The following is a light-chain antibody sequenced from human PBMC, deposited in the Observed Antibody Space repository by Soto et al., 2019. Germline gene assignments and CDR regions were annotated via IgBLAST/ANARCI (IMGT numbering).Light chain of an antibody. Sequence: QSALTQPASVSGSPGQSITISCTGTSSDVGGYNYVSWYQQHPGKAPKLMIYDVSNRPSGVSNRFSGYKSGNTASLTISGLQAEDEADYYCSSYTSSSTLVVFGGGTNSPS. CDR3: SSYTSSSTLVV. CDR1: SSDVGGYNY. V-gene: IGLV2-14*01. CDR2: DVS. J-gene: IGLJ2*01.